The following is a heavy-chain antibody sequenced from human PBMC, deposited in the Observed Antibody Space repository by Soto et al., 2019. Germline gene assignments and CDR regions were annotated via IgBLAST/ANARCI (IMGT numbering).Heavy chain of an antibody. J-gene: IGHJ4*02. CDR2: IYYSGNT. V-gene: IGHV4-30-4*01. Sequence: SETLSLTCTVSGGSTSSGGSYWGWIRQPPGKGLEWIGYIYYSGNTYFNPSLKSRVTLSVDTSKNQLSLNLSSVTAADTAVYYCVRYCSTTKCPFDYWGQGTLVTVSS. D-gene: IGHD2-2*01. CDR1: GGSTSSGGSY. CDR3: VRYCSTTKCPFDY.